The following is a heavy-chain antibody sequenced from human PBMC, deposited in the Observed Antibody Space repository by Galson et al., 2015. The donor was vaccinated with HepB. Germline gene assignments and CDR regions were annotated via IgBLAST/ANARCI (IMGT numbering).Heavy chain of an antibody. CDR2: ISYDGSNK. D-gene: IGHD3-16*01. J-gene: IGHJ6*02. Sequence: SLRLSCAASGFTFSSYGMHWVRQAPGKGLEWVAVISYDGSNKYYADSVKGRFTISRDNSKNTLYPQMNSLRAEDTAVYYCAKGGGLTPYYYYGMDVWGQGTTVTVSS. CDR3: AKGGGLTPYYYYGMDV. CDR1: GFTFSSYG. V-gene: IGHV3-30*18.